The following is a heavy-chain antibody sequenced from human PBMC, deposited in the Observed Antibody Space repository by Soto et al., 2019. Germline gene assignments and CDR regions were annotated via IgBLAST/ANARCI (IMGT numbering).Heavy chain of an antibody. CDR2: LSYDGSNK. D-gene: IGHD4-17*01. V-gene: IGHV3-30*03. CDR3: ARDLYGDYPAFDI. Sequence: QVQLVESGGGVVQPGRSLRLSCDASGFPFSRHGMHWVRQAPGKGLEWVAVLSYDGSNKYYADSVKGRFTISRDNSKNTLFLQLDSRRTEDTAVYFCARDLYGDYPAFDIWGQGTMVTVSS. CDR1: GFPFSRHG. J-gene: IGHJ3*02.